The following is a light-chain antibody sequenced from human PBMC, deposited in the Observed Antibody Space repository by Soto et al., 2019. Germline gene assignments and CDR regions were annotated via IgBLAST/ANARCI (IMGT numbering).Light chain of an antibody. J-gene: IGLJ1*01. CDR1: SSDVGGYDY. Sequence: QSVLTQPASVSGSPGQSITISCTGTSSDVGGYDYVSWYQLHPGKAPKLRVFEVNNRPSGVSYRFSGSKSGNTASLTISGRQAEDEADYFCSSYSISTAYLFGTGTKLTVL. V-gene: IGLV2-14*01. CDR2: EVN. CDR3: SSYSISTAYL.